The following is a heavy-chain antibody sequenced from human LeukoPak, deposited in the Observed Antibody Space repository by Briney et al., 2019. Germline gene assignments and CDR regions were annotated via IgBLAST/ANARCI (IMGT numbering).Heavy chain of an antibody. CDR1: GGSISSSDYY. CDR2: IYYSGST. J-gene: IGHJ4*02. D-gene: IGHD2-15*01. Sequence: SETLFLTCTVSGGSISSSDYYWGWIRQPPGKGLEWIGSIYYSGSTYYNPSLKSRVTISVDTSKNQFSLKLNSVTAADTAVYYCARMEAATYKVDYWGQGTLVTVSS. V-gene: IGHV4-39*01. CDR3: ARMEAATYKVDY.